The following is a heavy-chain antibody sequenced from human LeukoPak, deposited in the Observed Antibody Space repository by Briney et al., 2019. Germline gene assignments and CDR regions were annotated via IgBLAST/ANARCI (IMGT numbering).Heavy chain of an antibody. Sequence: ASVKVSCKASGYTFTGYYMHWVRQAPGQGLEWMGRLNPNSGGTNYAQKFQGRVTMTRDTSISTAYMELSRLRSDDTAVYYCARGAYSSGWYLYYYYYGMDVWGQGTTVTVSS. J-gene: IGHJ6*02. CDR3: ARGAYSSGWYLYYYYYGMDV. D-gene: IGHD6-19*01. CDR2: LNPNSGGT. CDR1: GYTFTGYY. V-gene: IGHV1-2*06.